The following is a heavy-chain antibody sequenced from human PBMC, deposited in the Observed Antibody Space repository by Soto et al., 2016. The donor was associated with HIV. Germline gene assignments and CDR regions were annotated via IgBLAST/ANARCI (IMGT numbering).Heavy chain of an antibody. CDR3: ARDKYIAYGMDV. D-gene: IGHD2-15*01. CDR1: GFTVSNDY. CDR2: IHTGGTT. V-gene: IGHV3-66*01. J-gene: IGHJ6*02. Sequence: EMQLVESGGGLVQPGGSLRLSCAASGFTVSNDYMNWVRQAPGKGLEWVSIIHTGGTTYYADTVKGRFTISRDGYRSTVYLQMNSLRAEDTAVYYCARDKYIAYGMDVWGQGTTVIVSS.